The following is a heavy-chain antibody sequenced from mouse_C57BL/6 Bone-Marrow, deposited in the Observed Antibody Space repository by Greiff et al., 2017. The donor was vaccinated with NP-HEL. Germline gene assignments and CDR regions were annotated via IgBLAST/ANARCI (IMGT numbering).Heavy chain of an antibody. CDR3: LTTVVADY. V-gene: IGHV1-76*01. CDR1: GYTFTDYY. CDR2: IYPGSGNT. Sequence: VQLQQSGAELVRPGASVKLSCKASGYTFTDYYINWVKQRPGQGLEWIARIYPGSGNTYYNEKFKGKATLTAEKSSSTAYMQLSSLTSEDSAVYFCLTTVVADYWGQGTTLTVSS. D-gene: IGHD1-1*01. J-gene: IGHJ2*01.